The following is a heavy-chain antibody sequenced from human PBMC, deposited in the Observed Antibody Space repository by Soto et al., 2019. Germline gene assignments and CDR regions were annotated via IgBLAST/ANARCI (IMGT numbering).Heavy chain of an antibody. V-gene: IGHV3-30*18. J-gene: IGHJ6*03. D-gene: IGHD4-17*01. Sequence: QVQLVESGGGVVQPGRSLRLSCAASGFTFSSYGMHWVRQAPGKGLEWVAVISYDGSNKYYADSVKGRFTISRDNSKNTLYMQMNSLRAEDTAGYYCAKEWIRGGTVTTLYYYFYMDVWGTGTTVTVSS. CDR3: AKEWIRGGTVTTLYYYFYMDV. CDR1: GFTFSSYG. CDR2: ISYDGSNK.